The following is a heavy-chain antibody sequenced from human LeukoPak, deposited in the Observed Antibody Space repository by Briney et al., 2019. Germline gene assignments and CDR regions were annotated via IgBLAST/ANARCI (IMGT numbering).Heavy chain of an antibody. V-gene: IGHV1-69*13. Sequence: SVKLSCKASGGTFSSYAISWVRQAPGQGLELMGEIILIFGTANYAQTFQGRVTITADESTSTAYMELSSLRSEDTAVYYCEREGAYCGGDCYHEYFQHWGQGNLVTVSS. CDR3: EREGAYCGGDCYHEYFQH. J-gene: IGHJ1*01. D-gene: IGHD2-21*02. CDR2: IILIFGTA. CDR1: GGTFSSYA.